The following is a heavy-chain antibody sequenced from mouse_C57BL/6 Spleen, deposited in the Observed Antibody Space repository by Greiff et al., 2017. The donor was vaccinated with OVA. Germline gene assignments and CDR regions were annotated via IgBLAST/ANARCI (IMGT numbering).Heavy chain of an antibody. CDR3: ARGHYYGSSYWYFDV. CDR2: IYPGDGDT. V-gene: IGHV1-80*01. D-gene: IGHD1-1*01. J-gene: IGHJ1*03. CDR1: GYAFSSYW. Sequence: QVHVKQSGAELVKPGASVKISCKASGYAFSSYWMNWVKQRPGKGLEWIGQIYPGDGDTNYNGKFKGKATLTADKSSSTAYMQLSSLTSEDSAVYFCARGHYYGSSYWYFDVWGTGTTVTVSS.